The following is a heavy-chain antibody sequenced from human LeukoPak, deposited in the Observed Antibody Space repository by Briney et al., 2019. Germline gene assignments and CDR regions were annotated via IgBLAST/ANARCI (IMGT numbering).Heavy chain of an antibody. CDR2: VSYDGSKK. CDR1: GFTFSNYA. Sequence: PGGSLRLSCAASGFTFSNYAMHWVRQAPGKGLEWVAAVSYDGSKKYYADSAKGRFSISRDNSKNTLYLQMDSLRAEDTAVYYCASNRGSDYWGQGTLVTASS. V-gene: IGHV3-30*01. CDR3: ASNRGSDY. J-gene: IGHJ4*02. D-gene: IGHD1-14*01.